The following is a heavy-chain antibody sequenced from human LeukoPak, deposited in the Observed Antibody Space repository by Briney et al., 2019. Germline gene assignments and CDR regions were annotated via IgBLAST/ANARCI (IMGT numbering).Heavy chain of an antibody. Sequence: SETLSLTCTVSGGSISSSSYYWGWIRQPPGKGLEWIGSISYSGSTYYNPSLKSRVTISVDTSKNQFSLRLSSVTAADTAVYYCARHHPTVTPYYMDVWGKGTTVTISS. CDR1: GGSISSSSYY. J-gene: IGHJ6*03. CDR2: ISYSGST. D-gene: IGHD4-17*01. V-gene: IGHV4-39*01. CDR3: ARHHPTVTPYYMDV.